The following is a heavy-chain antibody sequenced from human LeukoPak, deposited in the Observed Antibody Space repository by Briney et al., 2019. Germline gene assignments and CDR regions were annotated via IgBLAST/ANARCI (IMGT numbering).Heavy chain of an antibody. D-gene: IGHD3-3*01. V-gene: IGHV5-51*01. J-gene: IGHJ5*02. CDR2: IYPGDSDT. Sequence: GESLKISCKGPGYNFTIYWIGWVRQMPGKGLEWMGVIYPGDSDTRYSPSFQGQVTISADKSISTAYLQWSSLKASDTAMYYCAIFDFLFGEIDNWFDPWGQGTLVTVSS. CDR1: GYNFTIYW. CDR3: AIFDFLFGEIDNWFDP.